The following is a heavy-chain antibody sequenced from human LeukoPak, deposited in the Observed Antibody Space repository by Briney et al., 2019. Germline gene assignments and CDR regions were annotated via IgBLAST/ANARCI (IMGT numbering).Heavy chain of an antibody. V-gene: IGHV4-59*01. CDR2: IYYSGST. Sequence: SETLSLTCTVSGGSISSYYWSLIRQPPGKGLEWIGYIYYSGSTNYNPSLKSRVTISVDTSKNQFSLKLSSVTAADTAVYYCASVGYYYDSSGYSDHWYFDLWGRGTLVTVSS. CDR3: ASVGYYYDSSGYSDHWYFDL. J-gene: IGHJ2*01. D-gene: IGHD3-22*01. CDR1: GGSISSYY.